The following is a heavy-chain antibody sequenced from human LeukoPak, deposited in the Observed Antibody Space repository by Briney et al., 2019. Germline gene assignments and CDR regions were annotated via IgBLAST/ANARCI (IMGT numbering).Heavy chain of an antibody. Sequence: SETLSLTCTVSGGSISSSSSYWGWIRQPPGKGLEWIGSIYYSGSTYYNPSLKSGVTISVATSKNQFSLKLSSVTAAGTAVYYCARRRTSYYGMDVWGQGTTVTVSS. V-gene: IGHV4-39*01. CDR1: GGSISSSSSY. CDR3: ARRRTSYYGMDV. CDR2: IYYSGST. J-gene: IGHJ6*02.